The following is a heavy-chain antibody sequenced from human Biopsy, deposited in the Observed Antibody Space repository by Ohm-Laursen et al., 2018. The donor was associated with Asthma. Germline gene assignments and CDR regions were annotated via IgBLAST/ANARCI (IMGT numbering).Heavy chain of an antibody. CDR3: ARQSGQDYGDSSGFDI. J-gene: IGHJ3*02. D-gene: IGHD3-22*01. Sequence: SSLRLSCAASGFVFSQCGMHWVRQGPGKGLEWVALVSSDGHNKYYEDSVKGRFTISRDNSRKMLYLQINRLTVEDSAVYFCARQSGQDYGDSSGFDIWGQGTKVAVSS. CDR1: GFVFSQCG. CDR2: VSSDGHNK. V-gene: IGHV3-30*03.